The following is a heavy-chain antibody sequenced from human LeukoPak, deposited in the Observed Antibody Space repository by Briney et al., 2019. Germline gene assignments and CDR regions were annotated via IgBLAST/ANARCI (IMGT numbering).Heavy chain of an antibody. CDR1: GFTIGPYA. CDR3: ATWAFYHNLDV. D-gene: IGHD2/OR15-2a*01. V-gene: IGHV3-43*02. Sequence: GGSLRLSCAASGFTIGPYAMYWVRQGPGRGLEWVSVIKADGSGTFYADSVRGRFTTSRGNSKNSLYLQMNSLTSEETALYYCATWAFYHNLDVWGQGTTVIVSS. J-gene: IGHJ6*02. CDR2: IKADGSGT.